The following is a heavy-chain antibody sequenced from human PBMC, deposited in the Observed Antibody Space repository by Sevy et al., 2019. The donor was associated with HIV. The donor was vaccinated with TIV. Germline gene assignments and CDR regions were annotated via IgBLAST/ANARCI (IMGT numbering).Heavy chain of an antibody. V-gene: IGHV4-34*01. Sequence: SETLSLTCAVYGGSFSGYYWSWIRQPPGKGLEWSGEINHSGSTNYNPSLKSRVTISVDTSKNQFSLKLSSVTAADTAVYYCARVTGDSSGYYYFDYWGQGTLVTVSS. J-gene: IGHJ4*02. D-gene: IGHD3-22*01. CDR2: INHSGST. CDR1: GGSFSGYY. CDR3: ARVTGDSSGYYYFDY.